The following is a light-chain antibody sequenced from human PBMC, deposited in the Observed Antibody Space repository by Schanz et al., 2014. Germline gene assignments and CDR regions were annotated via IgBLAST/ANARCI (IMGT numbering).Light chain of an antibody. CDR3: QQYGRSPII. V-gene: IGKV3-15*01. CDR2: GAS. Sequence: EVAMTQSPATLSVSPGERATLSCRASQSVSSSNNYLTWYQQKPGQAPRLLIYGASTRASGFPARFSGSGSGTEFTLTISILQPDDFAVYYCQQYGRSPIIFGQGTRLEIK. CDR1: QSVSSSNNY. J-gene: IGKJ5*01.